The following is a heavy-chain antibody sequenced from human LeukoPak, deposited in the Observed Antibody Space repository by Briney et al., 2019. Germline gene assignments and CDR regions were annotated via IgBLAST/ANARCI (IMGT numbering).Heavy chain of an antibody. CDR1: GGSISSSSYY. J-gene: IGHJ4*02. CDR3: ARVVRYSYGYSYFDY. Sequence: PSETLSLTCTVSGGSISSSSYYWGWIRQPPGKGLEWIGSIYYSGSTYYNPSLKSRVTISADTSKNQFSLKLSSVTAADTAVYYCARVVRYSYGYSYFDYWGQGTLVTVSS. D-gene: IGHD5-18*01. V-gene: IGHV4-39*07. CDR2: IYYSGST.